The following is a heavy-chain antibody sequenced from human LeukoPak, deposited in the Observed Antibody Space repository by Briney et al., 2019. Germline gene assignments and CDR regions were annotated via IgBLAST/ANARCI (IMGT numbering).Heavy chain of an antibody. CDR1: GYTFTGYY. CDR3: ASEARYCSSTSCSLNWFDP. D-gene: IGHD2-2*01. Sequence: ASVKVSCKASGYTFTGYYMHWVRQAPGQGLEWMGWISPNSGGTNYAQKFQGRVTMTRDTSISTAYMELSRLRSDDTAVYYCASEARYCSSTSCSLNWFDPWGQGTLVTVSS. V-gene: IGHV1-2*02. CDR2: ISPNSGGT. J-gene: IGHJ5*02.